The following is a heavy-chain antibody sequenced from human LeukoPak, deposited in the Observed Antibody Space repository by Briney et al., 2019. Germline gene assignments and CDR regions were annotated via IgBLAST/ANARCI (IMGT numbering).Heavy chain of an antibody. CDR2: ISAYTGNT. Sequence: ASVKVSCKASGYTFTSYGISWVRQAPGEGLEWMGWISAYTGNTNYAQKLQGRVTMTTDTSTSTAYMELRSLRSDDTAVYYCARGRGGFRYSGYELEAFDIWGQGTMVTVSS. CDR3: ARGRGGFRYSGYELEAFDI. J-gene: IGHJ3*02. V-gene: IGHV1-18*01. D-gene: IGHD5-12*01. CDR1: GYTFTSYG.